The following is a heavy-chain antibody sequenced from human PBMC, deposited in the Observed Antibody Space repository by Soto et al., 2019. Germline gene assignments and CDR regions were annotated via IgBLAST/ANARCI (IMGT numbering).Heavy chain of an antibody. D-gene: IGHD1-26*01. J-gene: IGHJ4*02. Sequence: EVQLVESGGVVVQPGGSLRLSCAASGFTFDDYTMHWVRQAPGKGLEWVSLISWDGGSTYYADSVKGRFTISRDNSKNSLYLQMNSLRAEDTAVYYCASRWGPFDYWGQGTLVTVSS. V-gene: IGHV3-43*01. CDR2: ISWDGGST. CDR1: GFTFDDYT. CDR3: ASRWGPFDY.